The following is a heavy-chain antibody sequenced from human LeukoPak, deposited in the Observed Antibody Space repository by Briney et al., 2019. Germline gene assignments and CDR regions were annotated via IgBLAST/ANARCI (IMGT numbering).Heavy chain of an antibody. CDR2: INPNSGGT. V-gene: IGHV1-2*02. CDR1: GYTFTGYY. Sequence: ASVKVSCKASGYTFTGYYMHWVRQAPGQGLEWMGWINPNSGGTNYAQKFQGRVTMTRDTSISTAYMELSRLRSDDTAVYHCARGTDRGDYFDYWGQGTLVTVSS. CDR3: ARGTDRGDYFDY. J-gene: IGHJ4*02.